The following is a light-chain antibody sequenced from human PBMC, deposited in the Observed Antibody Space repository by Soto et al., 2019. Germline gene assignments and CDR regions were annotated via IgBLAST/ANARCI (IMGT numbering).Light chain of an antibody. CDR1: SSDVGGYNY. Sequence: QSALTQPPSASGSPGQSVAISCTGTSSDVGGYNYVSWYQQHPGKAPKLMIYEVNKRPSGVPDRFAGSKSGNTASLTVSGLQAEDEADYYFSSYAGSDDLKFGGGTQLTVL. CDR3: SSYAGSDDLK. J-gene: IGLJ3*02. CDR2: EVN. V-gene: IGLV2-8*01.